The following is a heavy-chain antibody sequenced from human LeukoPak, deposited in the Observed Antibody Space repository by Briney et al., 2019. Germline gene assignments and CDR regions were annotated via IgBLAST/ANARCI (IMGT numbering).Heavy chain of an antibody. CDR3: AKVEYTSSWYGVGSLDY. J-gene: IGHJ4*02. V-gene: IGHV3-9*01. Sequence: GGSLRLSCAASGFTFDEYAMHWVRQAPGKGLEWVSGISWNSGSIGYADSVKGRFTISRDNSKDTLYLQMNSLRAEDTAVYYCAKVEYTSSWYGVGSLDYWGQGTLVTVSS. CDR1: GFTFDEYA. CDR2: ISWNSGSI. D-gene: IGHD6-13*01.